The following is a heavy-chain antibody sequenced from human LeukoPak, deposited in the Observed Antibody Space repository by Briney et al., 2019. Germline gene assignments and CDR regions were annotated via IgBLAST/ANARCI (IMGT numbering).Heavy chain of an antibody. CDR3: ARGRGVPYYYDSSGYYPADY. Sequence: SETLSLTCTISGASISSGDYYWSWIRQPPGKSLECIGHIYYSESTYYNPSLKSRVTISVDTSKNQFSLKLSSVTAADTAVYYCARGRGVPYYYDSSGYYPADYWGQGTLVTVSS. D-gene: IGHD3-22*01. V-gene: IGHV4-30-4*01. CDR2: IYYSEST. J-gene: IGHJ4*02. CDR1: GASISSGDYY.